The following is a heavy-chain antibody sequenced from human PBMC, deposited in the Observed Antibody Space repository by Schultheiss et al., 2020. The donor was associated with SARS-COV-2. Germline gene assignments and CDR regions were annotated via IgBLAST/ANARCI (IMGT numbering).Heavy chain of an antibody. Sequence: SETLSLTCTVSGGSISSGSYYWSWIRQPAGKGLEWIGRIYTSGSTNYNPSLKSRVTMSVYTSKNQFSLKLSAVTAADTAVYYCAREPPSGSYYYYYGMDVWDQGTTGTVCS. V-gene: IGHV4-61*02. CDR2: IYTSGST. CDR3: AREPPSGSYYYYYGMDV. D-gene: IGHD1-26*01. CDR1: GGSISSGSYY. J-gene: IGHJ6*02.